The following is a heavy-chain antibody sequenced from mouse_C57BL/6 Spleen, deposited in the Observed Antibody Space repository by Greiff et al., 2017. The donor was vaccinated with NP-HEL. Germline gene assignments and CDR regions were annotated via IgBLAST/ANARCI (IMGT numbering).Heavy chain of an antibody. J-gene: IGHJ3*01. CDR1: GYTFTSYG. CDR2: IYPRSGNT. CDR3: ARGEDKDGYYCAY. V-gene: IGHV1-81*01. D-gene: IGHD2-3*01. Sequence: QVQLQQSGAELARPGASVKLSCKASGYTFTSYGISWVKQRTGQGLEWIGEIYPRSGNTYYNEKFKGKATLTADKSSSTAYMERRSLTSEDSAVYFCARGEDKDGYYCAYWGQGTLVTVSA.